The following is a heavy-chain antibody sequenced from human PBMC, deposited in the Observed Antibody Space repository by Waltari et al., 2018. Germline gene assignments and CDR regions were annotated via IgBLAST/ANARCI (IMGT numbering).Heavy chain of an antibody. V-gene: IGHV1-46*01. J-gene: IGHJ4*02. Sequence: QVQLVQSGAEVKKPGASVKVSCKASGYTFTSYYMHWVRQAPGQGLEWMGIINTSGGCTSCAQKFQGRVTMTRDMSTSTVLMELSSLRSEDTDVDYCARGRSGWSYYFDYWGQGTLVTVSS. CDR2: INTSGGCT. CDR1: GYTFTSYY. D-gene: IGHD6-19*01. CDR3: ARGRSGWSYYFDY.